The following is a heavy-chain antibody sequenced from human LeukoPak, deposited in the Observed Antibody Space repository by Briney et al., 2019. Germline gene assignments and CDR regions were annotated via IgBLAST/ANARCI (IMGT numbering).Heavy chain of an antibody. CDR1: GFSFSRHS. CDR3: ARDTEHLYFVFDH. CDR2: ISTSSRTI. J-gene: IGHJ4*02. D-gene: IGHD3-9*01. V-gene: IGHV3-48*02. Sequence: GGSLRPSRTGFGFSFSRHSMNWVRQAPGKGLEWVSYISTSSRTIYYADSVKGRFSISRDNAKNSLYLQMNSLRDEDTAVYYCARDTEHLYFVFDHWGQGTLVTVSS.